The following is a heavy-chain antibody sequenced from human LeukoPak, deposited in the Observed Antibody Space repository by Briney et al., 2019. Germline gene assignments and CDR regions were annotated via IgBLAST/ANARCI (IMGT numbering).Heavy chain of an antibody. D-gene: IGHD7-27*01. CDR1: GYTFTSYG. V-gene: IGHV1-69*13. J-gene: IGHJ4*02. CDR3: ARYPTGESRGY. CDR2: IIPIFGTA. Sequence: SVKVSCKASGYTFTSYGISWVRQAPGQGLEWMGGIIPIFGTANYAQKSQGRVTITADESTSTAYMELSSLRSEDTAVYYCARYPTGESRGYWGQGTLVTVSS.